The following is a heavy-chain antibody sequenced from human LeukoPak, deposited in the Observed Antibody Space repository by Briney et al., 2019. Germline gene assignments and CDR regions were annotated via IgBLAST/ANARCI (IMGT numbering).Heavy chain of an antibody. D-gene: IGHD5-12*01. Sequence: SETLSLTCIVSGDSVSGYYWGWIRQPPGKGLEWIGSIYHSGSTYYNPSLKSRVTISVDTSKNQFSLKLSSVTAADTAVYYCARIYSGYDYYYYYYMDVWGKGTTVTVSS. V-gene: IGHV4-38-2*02. J-gene: IGHJ6*03. CDR3: ARIYSGYDYYYYYYMDV. CDR2: IYHSGST. CDR1: GDSVSGYY.